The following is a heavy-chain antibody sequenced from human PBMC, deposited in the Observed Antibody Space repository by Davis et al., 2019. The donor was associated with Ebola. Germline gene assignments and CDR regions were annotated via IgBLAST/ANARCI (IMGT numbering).Heavy chain of an antibody. CDR1: GFTFSNYD. V-gene: IGHV3-13*01. Sequence: GGSLRLSCEASGFTFSNYDMHWVRQATGKGLEWVSAIGTAGDTYYPGSVKGRFTISRENAKNSLYLQMNSLRAEDTAVYYCAKGVVCISSNCYYDFWGQGTLVTVSS. CDR2: IGTAGDT. D-gene: IGHD2-2*01. J-gene: IGHJ4*02. CDR3: AKGVVCISSNCYYDF.